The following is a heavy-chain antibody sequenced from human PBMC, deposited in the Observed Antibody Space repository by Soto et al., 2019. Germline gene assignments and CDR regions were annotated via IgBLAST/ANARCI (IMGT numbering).Heavy chain of an antibody. V-gene: IGHV5-10-1*01. D-gene: IGHD6-13*01. CDR2: IDPSDSYT. Sequence: GESLKISCKGSGYSFTSYWISWVRQMPGKGLEWMGRIDPSDSYTNYSPSFQGHVTISADKSISTAYLQWSSLKAPDTAMYYCVGIAAAGQGQYNWFDPWGQGTLVTVSS. J-gene: IGHJ5*02. CDR1: GYSFTSYW. CDR3: VGIAAAGQGQYNWFDP.